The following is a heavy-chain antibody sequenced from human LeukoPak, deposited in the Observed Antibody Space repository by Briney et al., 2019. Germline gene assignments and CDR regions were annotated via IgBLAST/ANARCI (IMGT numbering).Heavy chain of an antibody. V-gene: IGHV3-48*01. Sequence: GGSLRLSCAASGFTFSSYSMNWVRQAPGKGLEWVSYISSSSSTIYYADSVKGRFTISRDNAKNSLYLQMNSLRAEDTAVYYCARPGAVVVVPAAIHPYFDYWGQGTLVTVSS. D-gene: IGHD2-2*02. J-gene: IGHJ4*02. CDR2: ISSSSSTI. CDR1: GFTFSSYS. CDR3: ARPGAVVVVPAAIHPYFDY.